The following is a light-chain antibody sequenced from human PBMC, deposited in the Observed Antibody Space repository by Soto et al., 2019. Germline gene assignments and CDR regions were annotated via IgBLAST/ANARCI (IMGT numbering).Light chain of an antibody. Sequence: QSALTQPRSVSGSPGQSVTISCTGTSSDVGAHNYVSWYQQHPGKAPKLMISYVTKRPSGVPARFSGSKSGNTASLTISGLQAEDEGDYHCCTWAVSSVFGTGTNLTVL. J-gene: IGLJ1*01. V-gene: IGLV2-11*01. CDR1: SSDVGAHNY. CDR3: CTWAVSSV. CDR2: YVT.